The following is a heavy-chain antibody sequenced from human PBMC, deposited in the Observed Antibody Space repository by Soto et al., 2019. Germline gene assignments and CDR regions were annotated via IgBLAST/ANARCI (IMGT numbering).Heavy chain of an antibody. D-gene: IGHD5-18*01. CDR3: ARDPDVDTAMVTVFDY. CDR1: GYTFTSYG. V-gene: IGHV1-18*04. CDR2: ISAYNGNT. J-gene: IGHJ4*02. Sequence: ASVKVSCKASGYTFTSYGISWVRQAPGQGPEWMGWISAYNGNTNYAQKLQGRVTMTTDTSTSTAYMELRSLRSDDTAVYYCARDPDVDTAMVTVFDYWGQGTLVTVSS.